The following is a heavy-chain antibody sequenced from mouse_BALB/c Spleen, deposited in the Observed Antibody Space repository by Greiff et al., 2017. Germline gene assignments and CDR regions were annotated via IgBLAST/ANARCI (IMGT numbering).Heavy chain of an antibody. J-gene: IGHJ4*01. CDR2: ISSGSSTI. D-gene: IGHD2-1*01. CDR1: GFTFSSFG. CDR3: ARGNRYGNYDYAMDD. V-gene: IGHV5-17*02. Sequence: EVKLVESGGGLVQPGGSRKLSCAASGFTFSSFGMHWVRQAPEKGLEWVAYISSGSSTIYYADTVKGRFTISRDNPKNTLFLQMTSLRSEDTAMYYCARGNRYGNYDYAMDDWGQGTTVTVSS.